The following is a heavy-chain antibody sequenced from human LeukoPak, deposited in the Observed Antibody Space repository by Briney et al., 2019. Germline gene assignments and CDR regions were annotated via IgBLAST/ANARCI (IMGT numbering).Heavy chain of an antibody. V-gene: IGHV1-2*02. D-gene: IGHD2-15*01. J-gene: IGHJ4*02. CDR2: INPKSGGT. Sequence: ASVKVSCKASGYTFTGYYMHWVRQAPGQGLEWMGWINPKSGGTNYAQKFQGRVTMTRDTSISTAYMELSRLRSDDTAVYYCAREPEYCSGGSCYRGGLGYWGQGTLVTVSS. CDR3: AREPEYCSGGSCYRGGLGY. CDR1: GYTFTGYY.